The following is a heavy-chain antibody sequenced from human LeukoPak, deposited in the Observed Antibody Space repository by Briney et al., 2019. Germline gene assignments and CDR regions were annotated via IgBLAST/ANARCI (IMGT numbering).Heavy chain of an antibody. CDR2: ISYDGSNK. D-gene: IGHD5-18*01. J-gene: IGHJ4*02. Sequence: PGGSLRLSCAASGFTFSTNAMHWVRQAPGKGLEWVAVISYDGSNKYYADSMKGRFTISRDNSKNTLYLQMNSLRAEDTAVYYCARGESGYSHSLFDHWGQGTLVTVSS. CDR3: ARGESGYSHSLFDH. V-gene: IGHV3-30-3*01. CDR1: GFTFSTNA.